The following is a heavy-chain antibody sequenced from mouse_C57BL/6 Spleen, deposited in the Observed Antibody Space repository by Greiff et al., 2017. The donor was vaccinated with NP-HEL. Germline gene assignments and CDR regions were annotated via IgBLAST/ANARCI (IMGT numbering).Heavy chain of an antibody. Sequence: EVKLQQSGPELVKPGASVKIPCKASGYTFTDYNMDWVKQSHGKSLEWIGDINPNNGGTIYNQKFKGKATLTVDKSSSTAYMELRSLTSEDTAVYYCARRDYGNFWFAYWGQGTLVTVSA. CDR3: ARRDYGNFWFAY. D-gene: IGHD2-1*01. CDR2: INPNNGGT. CDR1: GYTFTDYN. J-gene: IGHJ3*01. V-gene: IGHV1-18*01.